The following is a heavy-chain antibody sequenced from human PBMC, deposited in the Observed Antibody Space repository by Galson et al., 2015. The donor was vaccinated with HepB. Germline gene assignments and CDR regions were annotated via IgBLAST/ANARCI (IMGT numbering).Heavy chain of an antibody. CDR2: IDPSDSYA. J-gene: IGHJ3*02. CDR1: GYSFTSYW. Sequence: QSGAEVKKPGESLRISCKGSGYSFTSYWISWVRQMPGKGLEWMGRIDPSDSYANYSPSFQGHVTISADKSISTAYLQWSSLKASDTAMYYCARHQFLGGRWLQFPSDAFDIWGQGTMVTVSS. V-gene: IGHV5-10-1*01. CDR3: ARHQFLGGRWLQFPSDAFDI. D-gene: IGHD5-24*01.